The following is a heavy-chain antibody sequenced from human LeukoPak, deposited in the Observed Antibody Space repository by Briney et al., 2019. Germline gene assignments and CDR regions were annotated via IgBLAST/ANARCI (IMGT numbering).Heavy chain of an antibody. D-gene: IGHD2-2*01. CDR1: GGTFSSYA. Sequence: SVKVSCKASGGTFSSYAIIWVRQAPGQGLEWMGGIIPIFGTANYAQKFQGRVTITTDESTSTAYMELSSLRSEDTAVYYCVRDGAFCSSTSCYFYRWFDPWGQGTLVTVSS. V-gene: IGHV1-69*05. CDR3: VRDGAFCSSTSCYFYRWFDP. CDR2: IIPIFGTA. J-gene: IGHJ5*02.